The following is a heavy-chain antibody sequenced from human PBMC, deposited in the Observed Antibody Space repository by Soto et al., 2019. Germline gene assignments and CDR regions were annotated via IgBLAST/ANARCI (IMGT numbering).Heavy chain of an antibody. CDR3: ARGMTPLGAPAWYYFDS. J-gene: IGHJ4*02. V-gene: IGHV4-4*07. Sequence: SETLSLTCTVSGAPITGSSYWSWIRQPAGKGLEWIGRFSLSGTTNYNPSLRGRVTMSADVSKNQFSLRLTSVTAADTALYYCARGMTPLGAPAWYYFDSRGQGNLVTASS. CDR1: GAPITGSSY. D-gene: IGHD2-15*01. CDR2: FSLSGTT.